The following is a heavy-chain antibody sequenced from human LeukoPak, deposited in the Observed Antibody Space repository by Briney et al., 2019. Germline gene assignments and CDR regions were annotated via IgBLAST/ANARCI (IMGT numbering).Heavy chain of an antibody. D-gene: IGHD6-19*01. CDR1: GGSFSGYC. Sequence: SETLSLTCAVYGGSFSGYCWSWIRQPPGKGLEWIGEINHSGSTNYNPSLKSRVTISVDTSKNQFSLKLSSVSAADTAVYYCASRYSSGWYEDYFDYWGQGTLLTVSS. J-gene: IGHJ4*02. CDR2: INHSGST. CDR3: ASRYSSGWYEDYFDY. V-gene: IGHV4-34*01.